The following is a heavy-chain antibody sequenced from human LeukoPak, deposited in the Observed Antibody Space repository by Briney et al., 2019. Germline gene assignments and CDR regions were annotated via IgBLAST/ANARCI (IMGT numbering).Heavy chain of an antibody. CDR3: AKDGSYDSSGPSYFDY. D-gene: IGHD3-22*01. CDR2: ISGSGGST. Sequence: GASLRLSCAASGFTFSSYAMSWVCQAPGKGLEWVSAISGSGGSTYYADSVKGRFTISRDNSKNTLYLQMNSLRAEDTAVYYCAKDGSYDSSGPSYFDYWGQGTLVTVSS. V-gene: IGHV3-23*01. CDR1: GFTFSSYA. J-gene: IGHJ4*02.